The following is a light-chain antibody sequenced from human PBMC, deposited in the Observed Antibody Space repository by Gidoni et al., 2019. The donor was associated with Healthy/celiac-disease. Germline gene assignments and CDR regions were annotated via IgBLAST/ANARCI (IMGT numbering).Light chain of an antibody. CDR1: QSISSY. V-gene: IGKV1-39*01. CDR3: QQSYSTART. CDR2: AAS. Sequence: DIQMTQSPSSLSASVGDRVTITCRASQSISSYLNWYQQKPGKAPKLLIYAASSLQSGVPSRFSGSGYGTDFTLTISSRQPEDFATYYGQQSYSTARTCGQGTKVEIK. J-gene: IGKJ1*01.